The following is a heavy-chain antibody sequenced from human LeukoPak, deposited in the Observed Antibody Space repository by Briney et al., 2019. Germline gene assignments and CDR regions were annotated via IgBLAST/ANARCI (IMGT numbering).Heavy chain of an antibody. Sequence: ASVKVSCKASGYTFTGYYMHWVRQAPGQGLEWMGWINPNSGGTNYAQKFQGRVTMTRDTSISTAYMELSRLRSDDTAVYYCARDLEAWQFLGVFDYWGQGTLVTVSS. V-gene: IGHV1-2*02. D-gene: IGHD5-24*01. CDR2: INPNSGGT. CDR3: ARDLEAWQFLGVFDY. J-gene: IGHJ4*02. CDR1: GYTFTGYY.